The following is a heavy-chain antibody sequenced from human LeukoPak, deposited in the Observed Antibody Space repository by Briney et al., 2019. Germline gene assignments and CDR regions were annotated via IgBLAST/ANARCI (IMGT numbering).Heavy chain of an antibody. CDR3: TRDRGAYNLYDY. D-gene: IGHD1-1*01. CDR2: IRSKAYGETA. V-gene: IGHV3-49*03. Sequence: GGSLRLSCTASGFTFGDYAMSWIRQAPGKGLEWVGFIRSKAYGETADYAASVKGRFTISRDDSKAIAYLQMKSLKTEDTAVYHCTRDRGAYNLYDYWGQGTLVTVSS. CDR1: GFTFGDYA. J-gene: IGHJ4*02.